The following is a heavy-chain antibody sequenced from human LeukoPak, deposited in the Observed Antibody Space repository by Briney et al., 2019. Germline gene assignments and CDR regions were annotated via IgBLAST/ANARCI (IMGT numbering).Heavy chain of an antibody. J-gene: IGHJ3*02. D-gene: IGHD3-10*01. CDR3: ARGATYYFPDAFDI. CDR2: ISYDGSNK. CDR1: GFTFSSYA. Sequence: GGSLRLSCAASGFTFSSYAMHWVRQAPGKGLEWVAVISYDGSNKYYADSVKGRFTISRDNSKNTLYLQMNSLRAEDTAVYYCARGATYYFPDAFDIWGQGTMVTVSS. V-gene: IGHV3-30*04.